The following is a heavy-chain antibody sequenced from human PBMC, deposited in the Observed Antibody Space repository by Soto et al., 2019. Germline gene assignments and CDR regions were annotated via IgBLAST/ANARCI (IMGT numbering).Heavy chain of an antibody. V-gene: IGHV4-4*07. CDR1: GGSITDYS. CDR3: VRDLGVVVTADNWFDP. Sequence: QVQLQESGPGLVKPSETLSLTCTVSGGSITDYSWVWIRQPAGKGVEWIGRIFSSGSTNYNPSLKGRITMSLDTSKNQFSLKLNSATATDTAVYFCVRDLGVVVTADNWFDPWGQGILVTVSS. D-gene: IGHD2-21*02. CDR2: IFSSGST. J-gene: IGHJ5*02.